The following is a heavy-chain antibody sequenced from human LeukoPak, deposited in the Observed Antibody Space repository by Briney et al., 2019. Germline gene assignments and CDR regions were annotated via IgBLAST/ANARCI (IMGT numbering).Heavy chain of an antibody. V-gene: IGHV1-2*02. CDR1: GYTFTDYY. CDR3: ARVGMADCGGDCLGWFDP. D-gene: IGHD2-21*02. Sequence: ASVKVSCKASGYTFTDYYMHWVRQAPGQGLEWMGWISPNSDDINYAQKFQGRVTMTRDTSISTAYMELSRLRSDDTAVYYCARVGMADCGGDCLGWFDPWGQGTLSPSPQ. CDR2: ISPNSDDI. J-gene: IGHJ5*02.